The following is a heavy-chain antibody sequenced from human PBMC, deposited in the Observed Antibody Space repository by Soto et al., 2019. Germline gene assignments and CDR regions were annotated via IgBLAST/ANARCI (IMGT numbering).Heavy chain of an antibody. CDR2: IIPILGIA. CDR1: GGTFSSYT. Sequence: GASVKVSCKTSGGTFSSYTISWVRQAPGQGLEWMGRIIPILGIANYAQKFQGRVTITADKSTSTAYMELSSLRSEDTAVYYCARDSGDYHFDYWGQGTLVTVSS. CDR3: ARDSGDYHFDY. V-gene: IGHV1-69*04. J-gene: IGHJ4*02. D-gene: IGHD4-17*01.